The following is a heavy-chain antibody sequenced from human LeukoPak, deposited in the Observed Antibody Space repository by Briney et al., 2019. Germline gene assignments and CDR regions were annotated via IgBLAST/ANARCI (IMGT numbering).Heavy chain of an antibody. Sequence: GGSLRLSCAASGFTFSSYDMHWVRQAPGKGLEWVAVIWYDRNNKYYADSVKGRFTISRDNSKSTLYLQMNSLRGEDTALYYCASAGPAVPGVFDIWGLGTMVTVSS. CDR3: ASAGPAVPGVFDI. CDR2: IWYDRNNK. CDR1: GFTFSSYD. D-gene: IGHD6-19*01. V-gene: IGHV3-33*01. J-gene: IGHJ3*02.